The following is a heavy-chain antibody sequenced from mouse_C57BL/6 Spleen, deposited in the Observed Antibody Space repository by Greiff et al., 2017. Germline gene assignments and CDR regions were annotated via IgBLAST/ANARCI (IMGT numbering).Heavy chain of an antibody. V-gene: IGHV5-9*01. Sequence: EVMLVESGGGLVKPGGSLKLSCAASGFTFSSYTMSWVRQTPEKRLEWVATISGGGGNTYYPDSVKGRFTITRDNAKNTLYLQMSSLRSEDTALYYCARHEGDGYYVGYWGQGTTLTVSS. CDR3: ARHEGDGYYVGY. CDR1: GFTFSSYT. J-gene: IGHJ2*01. CDR2: ISGGGGNT. D-gene: IGHD2-3*01.